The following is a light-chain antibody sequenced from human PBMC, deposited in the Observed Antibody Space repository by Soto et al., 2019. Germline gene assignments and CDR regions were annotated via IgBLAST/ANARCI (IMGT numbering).Light chain of an antibody. CDR2: GAS. CDR3: QQYNDWPPYT. J-gene: IGKJ2*01. V-gene: IGKV3-15*01. CDR1: QSVTTN. Sequence: ETVVTQSPATLSVSPGERATLSCRASQSVTTNLAWYQQKPGQAPRLLIYGASTRATGVPARFSGSGSGAEFTLTISSLQSEDFAVYYCQQYNDWPPYTVGQGTKVDIK.